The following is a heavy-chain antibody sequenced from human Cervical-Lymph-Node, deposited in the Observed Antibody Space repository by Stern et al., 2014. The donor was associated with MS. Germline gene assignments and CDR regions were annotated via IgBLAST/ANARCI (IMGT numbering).Heavy chain of an antibody. CDR3: ARDPRPSGDYFDY. J-gene: IGHJ4*02. Sequence: EDQLVESGGGLVQPGGSLRLSCAASGFTFSSYSMNWVRLAPGKGLEWISYINSSSSTIYYAASVEGRFIISRDNAQYSLYLEMNSLRAEDTAVYYCARDPRPSGDYFDYWGQGTLVTVSP. V-gene: IGHV3-48*04. CDR2: INSSSSTI. D-gene: IGHD4-17*01. CDR1: GFTFSSYS.